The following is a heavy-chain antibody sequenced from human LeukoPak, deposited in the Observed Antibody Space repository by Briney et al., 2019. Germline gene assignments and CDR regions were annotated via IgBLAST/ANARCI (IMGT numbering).Heavy chain of an antibody. J-gene: IGHJ3*02. CDR1: GFTFSTYA. D-gene: IGHD3-10*01. V-gene: IGHV3-30-3*01. Sequence: GGSLRLSCAASGFTFSTYAMHWVRQAPGKGLEWVALISYDGIDQYYTDSVEGRFTISRDNPKNTLYLQMNSLRADDTAIYYCARDYYYGSGSPPGDTFDIWGQGTMVTVSS. CDR2: ISYDGIDQ. CDR3: ARDYYYGSGSPPGDTFDI.